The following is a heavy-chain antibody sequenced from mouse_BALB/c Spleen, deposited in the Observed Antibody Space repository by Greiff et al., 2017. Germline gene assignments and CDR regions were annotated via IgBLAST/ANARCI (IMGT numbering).Heavy chain of an antibody. CDR3: ANFYGSYYAMDY. V-gene: IGHV1-9*01. D-gene: IGHD1-1*02. CDR1: GYTFSSYW. J-gene: IGHJ4*01. Sequence: VQLQQSGAELMKPGASVKISCKATGYTFSSYWIEWVKQRPGHGLEWIGEILPGSGSTNYNEKFKGKATFTADTSSNTAYMQLSSLTSEDSAVYYCANFYGSYYAMDYWGQGTSVTVSS. CDR2: ILPGSGST.